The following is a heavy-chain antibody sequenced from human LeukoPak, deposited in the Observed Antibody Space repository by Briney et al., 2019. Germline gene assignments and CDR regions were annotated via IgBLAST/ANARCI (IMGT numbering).Heavy chain of an antibody. Sequence: SETLSLTCTVSGGSISSYYWSWIRQPPGKGLEWIGYIYYSGSTNYNPSLKSRVTISVDTSKNQFSLKLSSVTAADTAVYYCARQLNNDYFDYWGQGTLVTVSS. CDR3: ARQLNNDYFDY. D-gene: IGHD1/OR15-1a*01. J-gene: IGHJ4*02. CDR1: GGSISSYY. CDR2: IYYSGST. V-gene: IGHV4-59*08.